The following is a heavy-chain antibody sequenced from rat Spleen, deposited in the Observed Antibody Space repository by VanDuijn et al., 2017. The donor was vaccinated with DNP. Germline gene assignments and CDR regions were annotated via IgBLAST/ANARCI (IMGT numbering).Heavy chain of an antibody. Sequence: EVQLVESGGGLVQPGRSLKLSCAASGFTFSNYDMAWVRQAPKKGLEWVASISASGGSTSYRDSVKGRFTISRDNAKSSLYLQMDSLRSEDTATYYCTRKGAYRGAMDAWGQGTSVTVSS. CDR3: TRKGAYRGAMDA. CDR1: GFTFSNYD. V-gene: IGHV5-25*01. J-gene: IGHJ4*01. CDR2: ISASGGST. D-gene: IGHD1-4*01.